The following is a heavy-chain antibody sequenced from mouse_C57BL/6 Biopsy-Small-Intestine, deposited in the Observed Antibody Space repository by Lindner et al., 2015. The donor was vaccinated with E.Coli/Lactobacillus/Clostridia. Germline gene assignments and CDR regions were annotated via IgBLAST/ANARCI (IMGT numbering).Heavy chain of an antibody. J-gene: IGHJ2*01. CDR2: INPSSGET. V-gene: IGHV1-26*01. Sequence: VQLQESGSELVKPGASVKISCKASGYTFTDYYMNWVKQSPGKSLEWIGDINPSSGETHYNQKFKDKATLTVDKSSNTAHMELRSLTSEDSAVYYCARGGDFDYWGQGTTLTVSS. CDR3: ARGGDFDY. CDR1: GYTFTDYY. D-gene: IGHD1-1*02.